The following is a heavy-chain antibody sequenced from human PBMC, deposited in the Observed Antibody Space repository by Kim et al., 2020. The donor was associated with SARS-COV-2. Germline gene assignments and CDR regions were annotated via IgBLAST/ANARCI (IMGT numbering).Heavy chain of an antibody. J-gene: IGHJ6*02. CDR1: GGTFSSYA. V-gene: IGHV1-69*13. Sequence: SVKVSCKASGGTFSSYAISWVRQAPGQGLEWMGGIIPIFGTANYAQKFQGRVTITADESTSTAYMELNSLRSEDTAVYYCARAAMVRGVIRYYYGMDVWGQGTTVTVS. CDR2: IIPIFGTA. CDR3: ARAAMVRGVIRYYYGMDV. D-gene: IGHD3-10*01.